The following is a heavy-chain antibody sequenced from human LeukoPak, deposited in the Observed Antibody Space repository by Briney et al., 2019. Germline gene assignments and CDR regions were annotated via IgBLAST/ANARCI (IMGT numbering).Heavy chain of an antibody. Sequence: PGGPLRLSCAASGFTFSSYGMHWVREAPGKGLEWGAFIRYDGSNKYYADSVKGRFTISRDNSKNTLYLQMNSLRAEDTAVYYCASFSVVRKGYLDYWGQGTLVTVSS. J-gene: IGHJ4*02. CDR3: ASFSVVRKGYLDY. V-gene: IGHV3-30*02. CDR2: IRYDGSNK. D-gene: IGHD4-23*01. CDR1: GFTFSSYG.